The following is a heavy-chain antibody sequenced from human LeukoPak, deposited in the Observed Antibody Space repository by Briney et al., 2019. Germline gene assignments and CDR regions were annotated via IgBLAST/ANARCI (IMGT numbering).Heavy chain of an antibody. CDR3: AREAQQQLVLWFDP. CDR2: INPNSGGT. D-gene: IGHD6-13*01. Sequence: ASVKVSCKSSGYTFTVYYMHWVRQAPGQGLEWMGWINPNSGGTNYAQKFQGRVTMTRDTSISTAYMELSRLRSDDTAVYYCAREAQQQLVLWFDPWGQGTLVTVSS. J-gene: IGHJ5*02. CDR1: GYTFTVYY. V-gene: IGHV1-2*02.